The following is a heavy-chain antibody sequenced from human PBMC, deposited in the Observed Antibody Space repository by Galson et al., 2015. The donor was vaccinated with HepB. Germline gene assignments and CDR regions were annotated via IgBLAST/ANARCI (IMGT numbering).Heavy chain of an antibody. CDR2: ISGSGSNT. Sequence: SLRLSCAASGFTFRNYAMSWVRQAPGKGLEWVSTISGSGSNTYYADSVKGRFTISRDNSKNTLYLQMISLRAEDTAVYYCAKIKLPYFESGIDYWGQGTLVTVSS. CDR1: GFTFRNYA. D-gene: IGHD3-9*01. J-gene: IGHJ4*02. CDR3: AKIKLPYFESGIDY. V-gene: IGHV3-23*01.